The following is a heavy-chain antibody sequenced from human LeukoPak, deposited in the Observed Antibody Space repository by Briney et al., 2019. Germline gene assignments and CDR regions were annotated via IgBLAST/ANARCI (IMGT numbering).Heavy chain of an antibody. CDR1: GGSISSYY. CDR2: INHSGST. Sequence: SETLSLTCTVSGGSISSYYWSWIRQPPGKGLEWIGEINHSGSTNYNPSLKSRVTISVDTSKNQFSLKLTSVTAADTAVYYCACYSTTWPYWYLDLWGRGALVTVSS. CDR3: ACYSTTWPYWYLDL. J-gene: IGHJ2*01. V-gene: IGHV4-34*01. D-gene: IGHD6-13*01.